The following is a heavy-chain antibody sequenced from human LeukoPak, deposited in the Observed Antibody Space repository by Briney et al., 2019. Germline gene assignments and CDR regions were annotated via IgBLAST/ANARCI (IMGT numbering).Heavy chain of an antibody. CDR3: ARHSYYDSSAYLYYFDY. CDR2: INSASSYI. D-gene: IGHD3-22*01. Sequence: GGSLRLSCAASGFTFSSYSMNWVRQAPGKGLEWVSSINSASSYIDYADSVKGRFTISRDNAKNSLYLQMDSLRAEDTAVYYCARHSYYDSSAYLYYFDYWGQGTLVTASS. J-gene: IGHJ4*02. CDR1: GFTFSSYS. V-gene: IGHV3-21*01.